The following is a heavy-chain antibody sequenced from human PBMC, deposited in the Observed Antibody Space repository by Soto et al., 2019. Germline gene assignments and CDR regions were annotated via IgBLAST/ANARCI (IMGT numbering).Heavy chain of an antibody. CDR3: ARDGAAAGDYYYYYGMDV. Sequence: GASVKVSCKASGGTFSSYTISWVRQAPGQGLEWMGRIIPILGIANYAQKFQGRVTITADKSTSTAYMELSSLRSEDTAVYYCARDGAAAGDYYYYYGMDVWGQGTTVTVSS. CDR1: GGTFSSYT. J-gene: IGHJ6*02. CDR2: IIPILGIA. V-gene: IGHV1-69*04. D-gene: IGHD6-13*01.